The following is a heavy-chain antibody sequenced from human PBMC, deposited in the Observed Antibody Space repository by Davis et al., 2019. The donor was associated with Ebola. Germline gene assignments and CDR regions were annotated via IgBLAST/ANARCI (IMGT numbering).Heavy chain of an antibody. Sequence: PSETLSLTCAVSGGSISSGGYSWSWIRQPPGKGLEWIGYIYHSGSTYYNPSLKSRVTISVDRSKNQFSLKLSSVTAADTAVYYCARLRTGDEGKGMSYFDYWGQGTLVTVSS. CDR2: IYHSGST. V-gene: IGHV4-30-2*01. J-gene: IGHJ4*02. D-gene: IGHD7-27*01. CDR3: ARLRTGDEGKGMSYFDY. CDR1: GGSISSGGYS.